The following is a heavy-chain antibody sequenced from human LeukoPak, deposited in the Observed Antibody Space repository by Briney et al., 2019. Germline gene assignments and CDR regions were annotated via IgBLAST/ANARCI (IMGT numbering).Heavy chain of an antibody. CDR2: INPNSGGT. D-gene: IGHD5-24*01. J-gene: IGHJ6*03. CDR1: GYTFTGYY. CDR3: ARVPSRGGGYKPFMDV. V-gene: IGHV1-2*02. Sequence: GASVKVSCKASGYTFTGYYMHWVRQAPGQGLEWMVWINPNSGGTNYAQKFQGRVTMTRDTSISAAYIELSRLRSDDTAVYYCARVPSRGGGYKPFMDVWGKGTTVTVSS.